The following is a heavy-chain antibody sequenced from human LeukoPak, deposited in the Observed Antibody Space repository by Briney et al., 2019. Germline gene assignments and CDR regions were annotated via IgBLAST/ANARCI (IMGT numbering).Heavy chain of an antibody. D-gene: IGHD5-12*01. V-gene: IGHV3-21*01. CDR1: GVIISSYA. CDR3: ARDSGHDFDY. J-gene: IGHJ4*02. Sequence: PGGSLRLSCAASGVIISSYAMSWVRQAPGKGLEWVSSISSSSSYIYYADSVKGRFTISRDNAKNSLYLQMNSLRAEDTAVYYCARDSGHDFDYWGQGTLVTVSS. CDR2: ISSSSSYI.